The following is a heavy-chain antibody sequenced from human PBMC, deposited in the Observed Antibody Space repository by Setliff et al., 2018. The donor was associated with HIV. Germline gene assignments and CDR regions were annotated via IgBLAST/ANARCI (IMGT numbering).Heavy chain of an antibody. CDR3: AKEQGTIFGVIKAHFDY. CDR1: GFTFSRYA. J-gene: IGHJ4*02. Sequence: GGSLRLSCAASGFTFSRYALHWVRQAPGKGLEWVAIISYDGSNKYYADSVKGRFTISRDNSKNTLYLQMNSLRAEDTAVYYCAKEQGTIFGVIKAHFDYWGQGALVTVSS. V-gene: IGHV3-30*04. CDR2: ISYDGSNK. D-gene: IGHD3-3*01.